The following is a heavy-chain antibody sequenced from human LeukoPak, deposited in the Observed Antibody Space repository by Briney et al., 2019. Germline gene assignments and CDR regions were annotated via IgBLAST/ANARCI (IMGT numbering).Heavy chain of an antibody. CDR3: ADGYLMDY. D-gene: IGHD3-22*01. CDR1: GGSISSGSYY. V-gene: IGHV4-61*02. J-gene: IGHJ4*02. CDR2: IYTSGST. Sequence: SETLSLTCTVSGGSISSGSYYWRWIRQPAGKGLEWIGRIYTSGSTNYNPSLKSRVTISVDTSKNQFSLELSSVTAADTAVYYCADGYLMDYWGQGTLVTVSS.